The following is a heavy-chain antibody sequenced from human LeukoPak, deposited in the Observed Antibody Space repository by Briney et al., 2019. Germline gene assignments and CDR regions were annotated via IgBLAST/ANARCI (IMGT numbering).Heavy chain of an antibody. D-gene: IGHD1-1*01. CDR3: ARRNDPNAFDI. CDR1: GGSISSYY. CDR2: FYYSGST. V-gene: IGHV4-59*01. J-gene: IGHJ3*02. Sequence: PSETLSLTCTVSGGSISSYYWSWIRQPPGKGLEWIGYFYYSGSTNYNPSLKSRVTTSVDTSMNQLPLKLSSVTAADTAVYYCARRNDPNAFDIWGQGTMVTVSS.